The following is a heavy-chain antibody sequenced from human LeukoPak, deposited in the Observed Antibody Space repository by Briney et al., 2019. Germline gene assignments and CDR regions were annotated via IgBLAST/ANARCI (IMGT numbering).Heavy chain of an antibody. D-gene: IGHD2/OR15-2a*01. J-gene: IGHJ3*02. CDR2: INPNSGGT. V-gene: IGHV1-2*02. CDR3: ARSRGIWSPDAFDI. Sequence: GASVKVSCKASGYTFTGYYMHWVRRAPGQGLEWMGWINPNSGGTNYAQKFQGRVTMTRDASISTAYMELSRLRSDDTAVYYCARSRGIWSPDAFDIWGQGTMVTVSS. CDR1: GYTFTGYY.